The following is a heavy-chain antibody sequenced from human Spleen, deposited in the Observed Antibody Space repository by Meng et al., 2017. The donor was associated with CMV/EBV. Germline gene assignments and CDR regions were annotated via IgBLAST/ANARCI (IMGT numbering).Heavy chain of an antibody. CDR3: ARGYCSGGSCFEVDP. D-gene: IGHD2-15*01. CDR1: GGTFSSYA. J-gene: IGHJ5*02. CDR2: IIPIFGTA. V-gene: IGHV1-69*05. Sequence: SVKVSCKASGGTFSSYAISWVRQAPGQGLEWMGGIIPIFGTANYAQKFQGRVTITTDESTSTAYMELSSLRSEDTAVYYCARGYCSGGSCFEVDPWGQGTLVTVSS.